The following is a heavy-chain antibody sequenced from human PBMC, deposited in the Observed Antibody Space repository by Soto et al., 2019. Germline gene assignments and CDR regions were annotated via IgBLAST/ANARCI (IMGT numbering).Heavy chain of an antibody. CDR1: GFTFSGSA. Sequence: EVQLVESGGGLVQPGGSLKLSCAASGFTFSGSAMHWVRQASGKGLEWVGRIRSKANSYATAYAASVKGRFTISRDDSKNTAYLQMNSLKTEDTAVYYCTRLTSSIAAPNSYWGQGTLVTVSS. D-gene: IGHD6-6*01. CDR3: TRLTSSIAAPNSY. CDR2: IRSKANSYAT. V-gene: IGHV3-73*02. J-gene: IGHJ4*02.